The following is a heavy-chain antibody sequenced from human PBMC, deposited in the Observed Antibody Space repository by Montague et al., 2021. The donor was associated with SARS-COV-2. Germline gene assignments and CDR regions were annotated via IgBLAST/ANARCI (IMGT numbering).Heavy chain of an antibody. V-gene: IGHV6-1*01. CDR1: GDSVSSNSAA. CDR2: TYYGSKWYN. J-gene: IGHJ6*02. CDR3: ASGRMVPYSSSWTTLYYYYGMDV. D-gene: IGHD6-13*01. Sequence: CAISGDSVSSNSAAWNWIRQSPSRGLEWLGRTYYGSKWYNDYAVSVKSRITINPDTSKNQFSLQLNSVTPEDTAVYYCASGRMVPYSSSWTTLYYYYGMDVWGQGTTVTVS.